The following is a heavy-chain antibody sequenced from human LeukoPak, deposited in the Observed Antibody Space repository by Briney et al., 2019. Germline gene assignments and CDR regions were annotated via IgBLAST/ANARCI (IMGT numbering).Heavy chain of an antibody. Sequence: SETLSLTCSVSGGSISNYYWSWIRQSPGKGPEWIAYIHSNGNTHCKAPLKSRVTISIDTSKNQFSLRLTSVTAADTATYYCARQSEVAGTHWFDPWGQGTLVTVSS. CDR1: GGSISNYY. J-gene: IGHJ5*02. D-gene: IGHD6-19*01. CDR2: IHSNGNT. V-gene: IGHV4-4*09. CDR3: ARQSEVAGTHWFDP.